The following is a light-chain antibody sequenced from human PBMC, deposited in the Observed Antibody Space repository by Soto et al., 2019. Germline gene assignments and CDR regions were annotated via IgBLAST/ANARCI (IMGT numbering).Light chain of an antibody. CDR1: QNIFSY. Sequence: DIQITQSPSSLSASLGYRVTLTCRTSQNIFSYLNWYQRKPGKAPKPMIYAASTLQRGVPSRFSGSGSGTDFTLTISSLQPEDFATYYCQQSYSTPLTFGGGTKVDIK. J-gene: IGKJ4*01. CDR3: QQSYSTPLT. V-gene: IGKV1-39*01. CDR2: AAS.